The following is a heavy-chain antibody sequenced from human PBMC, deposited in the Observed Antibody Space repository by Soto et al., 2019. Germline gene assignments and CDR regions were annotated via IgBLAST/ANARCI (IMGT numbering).Heavy chain of an antibody. J-gene: IGHJ4*02. D-gene: IGHD3-22*01. V-gene: IGHV3-74*01. CDR1: GFTFSSYL. Sequence: PGGSLRLSCAASGFTFSSYLMHWVRQAPGKGLVWVSRINSDGSSTSYADSVKGRFTISRDNAKNTLYLQMNSLRAEDTAVYYCARDDSSGHFDYWGQGTLVTVSS. CDR3: ARDDSSGHFDY. CDR2: INSDGSST.